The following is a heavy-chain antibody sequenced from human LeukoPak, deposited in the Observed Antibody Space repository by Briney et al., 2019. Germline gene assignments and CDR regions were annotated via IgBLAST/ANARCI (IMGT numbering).Heavy chain of an antibody. CDR1: GFTFSSYG. J-gene: IGHJ6*03. Sequence: GGSLRLPCAASGFTFSSYGMHWVRQAPGKGLEWVAFIRYDGSNKYYADSVKGRFTISRDNSKNTLYLQMNSLRAEDTAVYYCARDPTSYYYDSSGYMDVWGKGTTVTVSS. CDR2: IRYDGSNK. V-gene: IGHV3-30*02. D-gene: IGHD3-22*01. CDR3: ARDPTSYYYDSSGYMDV.